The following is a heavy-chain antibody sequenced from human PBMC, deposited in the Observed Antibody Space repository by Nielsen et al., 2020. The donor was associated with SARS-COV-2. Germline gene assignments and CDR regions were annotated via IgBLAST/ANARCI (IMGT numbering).Heavy chain of an antibody. CDR2: ISSSSSYI. J-gene: IGHJ4*02. CDR3: AREVTTSVTSCFDY. D-gene: IGHD4-17*01. Sequence: GGSLRLSCAASGFTFSSYSMNWVRQAPGKGLEWVSSISSSSSYIYYADSVKGRFTISRDNAKNSLYLQMNSLRAEDTAVYYCAREVTTSVTSCFDYWGQGTLVTVSS. V-gene: IGHV3-21*01. CDR1: GFTFSSYS.